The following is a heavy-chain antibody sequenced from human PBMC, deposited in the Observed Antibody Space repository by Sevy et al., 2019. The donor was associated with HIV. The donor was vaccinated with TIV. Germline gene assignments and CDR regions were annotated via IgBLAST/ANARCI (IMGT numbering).Heavy chain of an antibody. V-gene: IGHV3-7*01. CDR2: INQDGSTQ. Sequence: GASLRLSCAASGFTLNAYWMHWVRQAPGKGLEWLANINQDGSTQYYAASVKGRFTISRDNAKNLVYLQMNTMRPEDTGLYYCARAIAAAAGFWGQGTLVTVSS. J-gene: IGHJ4*02. CDR3: ARAIAAAAGF. CDR1: GFTLNAYW. D-gene: IGHD6-13*01.